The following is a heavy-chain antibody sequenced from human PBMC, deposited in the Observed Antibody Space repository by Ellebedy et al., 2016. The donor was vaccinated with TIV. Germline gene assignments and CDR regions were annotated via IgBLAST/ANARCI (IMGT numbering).Heavy chain of an antibody. CDR2: IVGSGAQ. Sequence: PGGSLRLSCAASGLTFSSHAMSWVRQAPGKGLEWVSGIVGSGAQKYADSVKGRFTISRDNSKRTVDLQMNSLRADDTAVYFCAKDRTPGDGYWVFDNWGQGTPVTVSS. CDR3: AKDRTPGDGYWVFDN. J-gene: IGHJ4*02. CDR1: GLTFSSHA. D-gene: IGHD5-18*01. V-gene: IGHV3-23*01.